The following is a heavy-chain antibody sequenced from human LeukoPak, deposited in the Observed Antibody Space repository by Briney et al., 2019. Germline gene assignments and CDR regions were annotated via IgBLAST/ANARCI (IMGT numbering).Heavy chain of an antibody. CDR2: ISSSSSYI. D-gene: IGHD1-26*01. CDR1: GSTFSGYS. Sequence: PGGSLRLSCAASGSTFSGYSMNWVRQAPGKGLEWVSSISSSSSYIYYADSVKGRFTISRDNVKNSLYLQMNSLRAEDTAVYYCARDAREYYYYMDVWGKGTTVTVSS. J-gene: IGHJ6*03. V-gene: IGHV3-21*01. CDR3: ARDAREYYYYMDV.